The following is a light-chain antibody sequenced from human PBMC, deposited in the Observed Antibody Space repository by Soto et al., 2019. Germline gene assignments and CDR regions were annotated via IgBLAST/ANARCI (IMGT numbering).Light chain of an antibody. CDR1: QSVSSN. Sequence: EIVMTQSPATLSVSPGERATLSCRASQSVSSNLAWHQQKPGQAPRILMYDASTRATGIPARFSGSGSGTDFTPTTSSLRSEDFAVYSFQSYNNWPTTFGQGTRLEI. J-gene: IGKJ5*01. CDR3: QSYNNWPTT. V-gene: IGKV3-15*01. CDR2: DAS.